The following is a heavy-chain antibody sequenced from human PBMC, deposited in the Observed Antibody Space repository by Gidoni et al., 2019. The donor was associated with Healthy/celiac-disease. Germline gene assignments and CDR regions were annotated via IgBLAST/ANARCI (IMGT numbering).Heavy chain of an antibody. CDR2: INHSGST. Sequence: QAQLQQWGAGLLTPSETLSLTCAVYGGSFSGYYWSWIRQPPGKGLEWIGEINHSGSTNYNPSLKSRVTISVDTYKKQFSLKLSSLTAADTAVYYCARVKGVRTKLGPFDYWGQGTLVTVSS. D-gene: IGHD7-27*01. CDR1: GGSFSGYY. J-gene: IGHJ4*02. V-gene: IGHV4-34*01. CDR3: ARVKGVRTKLGPFDY.